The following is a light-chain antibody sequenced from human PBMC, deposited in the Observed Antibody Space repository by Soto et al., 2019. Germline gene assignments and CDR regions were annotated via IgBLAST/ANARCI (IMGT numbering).Light chain of an antibody. CDR1: SSDIGGYRY. Sequence: QSALTQPASVSGSPGQSITISCTGTSSDIGGYRYVSWYQQYPGKAPKLMIYEVSSRPSGVSNRFSGSKSGNTASLMISGLQAEDEADYYCSSYTGSSTLVFGGGTKLTVL. CDR3: SSYTGSSTLV. CDR2: EVS. J-gene: IGLJ2*01. V-gene: IGLV2-14*01.